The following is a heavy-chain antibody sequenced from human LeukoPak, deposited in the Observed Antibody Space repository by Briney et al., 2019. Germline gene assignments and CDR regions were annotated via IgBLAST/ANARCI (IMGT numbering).Heavy chain of an antibody. J-gene: IGHJ4*02. CDR1: GGSISSSSYY. Sequence: SETLSLTCTVSGGSISSSSYYWGWIRQPSGKGLEWIGSIYYSGSTYYNPSLKSRVAISVDTSKNQFSLKLSSVTAADTAVYYCARLGGLPFDYWGQGTLVTVSS. CDR3: ARLGGLPFDY. CDR2: IYYSGST. V-gene: IGHV4-39*01. D-gene: IGHD4-11*01.